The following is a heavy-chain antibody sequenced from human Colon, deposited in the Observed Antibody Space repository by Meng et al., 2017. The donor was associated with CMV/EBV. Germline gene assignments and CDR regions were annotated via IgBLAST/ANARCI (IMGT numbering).Heavy chain of an antibody. J-gene: IGHJ4*02. CDR3: SRDPRTLDY. CDR1: GFTFSDYY. CDR2: ISGSSTDI. V-gene: IGHV3-11*05. Sequence: QVQLVESGGGLVKPGGCLRLSCAASGFTFSDYYMSWIRQAPGKGPEWVSYISGSSTDIKYVDSVKGRFTISRDNAKNSLYLQMNSLRADDTAVYYCSRDPRTLDYWGQGTLVTVSS.